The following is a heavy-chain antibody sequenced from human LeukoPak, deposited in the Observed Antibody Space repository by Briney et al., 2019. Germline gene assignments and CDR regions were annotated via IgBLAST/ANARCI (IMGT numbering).Heavy chain of an antibody. D-gene: IGHD3-10*01. CDR1: GFTFTSYD. Sequence: GGSLRLSCAASGFTFTSYDMHWVRQATGKGLEWVSAIGAGGDTYYPGSVKGRFTISRENAKNSLYLQMNSLRAGDTAMYYCARGLTGHDAFDIWGQGTMVTVSS. J-gene: IGHJ3*02. CDR2: IGAGGDT. V-gene: IGHV3-13*01. CDR3: ARGLTGHDAFDI.